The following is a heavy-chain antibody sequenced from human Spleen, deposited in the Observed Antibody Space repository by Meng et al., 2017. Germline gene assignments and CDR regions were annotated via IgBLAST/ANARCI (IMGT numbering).Heavy chain of an antibody. J-gene: IGHJ4*02. CDR2: INPNSGGT. Sequence: ASVKVSCKASGYTFTGYYMHWVRQAPGQGLEWMGWINPNSGGTNYAQKFQGRVTLTSGTSISTAYMELSRLRSDDTAVYFCARKAGNCISTTCYSLDYWGQGTLVTVSS. D-gene: IGHD2-2*01. V-gene: IGHV1-2*02. CDR1: GYTFTGYY. CDR3: ARKAGNCISTTCYSLDY.